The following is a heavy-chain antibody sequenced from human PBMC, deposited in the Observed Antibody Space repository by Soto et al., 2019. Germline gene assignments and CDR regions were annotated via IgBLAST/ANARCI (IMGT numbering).Heavy chain of an antibody. CDR2: IKSGGNT. Sequence: EVQLVESWGRLVQPGGSLRLSCAASGFTVSTDWMYWVRQAPGKGLEWVSLIKSGGNTYYADSVEGRFTISRDNSKNTVYLQMNSLRAEDTAVYYCVRDNYYYGMDVWGQGTTVTVSS. CDR3: VRDNYYYGMDV. CDR1: GFTVSTDW. V-gene: IGHV3-66*01. J-gene: IGHJ6*02.